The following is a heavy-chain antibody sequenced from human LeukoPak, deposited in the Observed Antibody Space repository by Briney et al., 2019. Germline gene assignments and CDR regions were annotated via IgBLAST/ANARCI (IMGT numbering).Heavy chain of an antibody. CDR3: AKGRNGYYMDV. Sequence: PGGSLRLSCAVSGFTFSNYSMNWVRQAPGKGLECVSYISSSSSTIFYADSVKGRFTISRDNAKNSLYLQMNSLRADDMALYYCAKGRNGYYMDVWGKGTTVIVSS. V-gene: IGHV3-48*04. D-gene: IGHD1-14*01. CDR2: ISSSSSTI. CDR1: GFTFSNYS. J-gene: IGHJ6*03.